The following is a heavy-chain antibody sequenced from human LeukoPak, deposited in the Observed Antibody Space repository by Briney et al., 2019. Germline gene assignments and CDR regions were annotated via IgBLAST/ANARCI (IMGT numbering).Heavy chain of an antibody. D-gene: IGHD3-22*01. J-gene: IGHJ2*01. CDR1: GGTFSSYA. CDR2: IIPIFGTA. V-gene: IGHV1-69*13. CDR3: ASRGPYYYDSSGYYSFDL. Sequence: WASVKVSCKASGGTFSSYAISWVRQAPGQGLEWMGGIIPIFGTANYAQKFQGRVTITADESTSTAYMELSSLRSEDTAVYYCASRGPYYYDSSGYYSFDLWGRGTLVTVSS.